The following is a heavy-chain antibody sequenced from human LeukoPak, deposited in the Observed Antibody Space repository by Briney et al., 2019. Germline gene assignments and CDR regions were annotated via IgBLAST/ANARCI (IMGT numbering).Heavy chain of an antibody. CDR3: AKELPDSSGYYYYYYYGMDV. CDR1: GFTFSSYG. CDR2: ISYDGSNK. V-gene: IGHV3-30*18. D-gene: IGHD3-22*01. J-gene: IGHJ6*02. Sequence: GRSLRLSCAASGFTFSSYGMHWVRQAPGKGLEWVAVISYDGSNKYYADSVKGRFTISRDNSKNTLYLQMNSLRAEDTAVYYCAKELPDSSGYYYYYYYGMDVWGQGTTVTVSS.